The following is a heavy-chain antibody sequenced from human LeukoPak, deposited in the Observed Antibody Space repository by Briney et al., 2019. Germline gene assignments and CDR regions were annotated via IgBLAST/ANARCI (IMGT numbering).Heavy chain of an antibody. CDR3: AGGTYPLED. D-gene: IGHD1-26*01. J-gene: IGHJ4*02. CDR1: GFTVSENY. Sequence: GGSLRLSCAASGFTVSENYMTWVRQPPGKGLEWVSIIYSGGTTYYADSVKGRFTISRDNSKNAVYLQVNSLRAEDTAVYYCAGGTYPLEDWGQGTLVTVSS. V-gene: IGHV3-53*03. CDR2: IYSGGTT.